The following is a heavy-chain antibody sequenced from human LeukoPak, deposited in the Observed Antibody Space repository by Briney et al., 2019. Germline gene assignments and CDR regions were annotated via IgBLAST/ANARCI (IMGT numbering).Heavy chain of an antibody. CDR3: ARDGYGFDY. V-gene: IGHV3-33*01. J-gene: IGHJ4*02. D-gene: IGHD1-1*01. CDR2: IWYDGSNK. Sequence: GRSLRLSCAASGFTFSSYGMHWVRQAPGKGLGWVAVIWYDGSNKYYADSVKGRFTISRDNSKNTLYLQMNSLRAEDTAVYYCARDGYGFDYWGQGTLVTVSS. CDR1: GFTFSSYG.